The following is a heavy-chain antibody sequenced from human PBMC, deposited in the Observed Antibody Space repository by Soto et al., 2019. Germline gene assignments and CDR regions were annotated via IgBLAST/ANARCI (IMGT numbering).Heavy chain of an antibody. CDR3: ARLGYDSSAHFDDVDY. D-gene: IGHD3-22*01. CDR2: IYYSGST. CDR1: GGSINSSSYY. Sequence: SETLSLTCTASGGSINSSSYYWGWIRQSPGQGLEWIRNIYYSGSTYYNPSLRSRVTISVDTSKNQFSLRLNSVTAADTAVYYCARLGYDSSAHFDDVDYWGQGALVTVSS. J-gene: IGHJ4*02. V-gene: IGHV4-39*01.